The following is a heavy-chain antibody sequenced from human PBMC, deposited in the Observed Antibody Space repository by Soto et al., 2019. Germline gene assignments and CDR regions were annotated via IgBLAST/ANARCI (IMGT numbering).Heavy chain of an antibody. CDR3: ARSVHGSGWPRGYYYYGMDV. D-gene: IGHD6-19*01. CDR1: GGPISSYY. CDR2: IYYSGST. V-gene: IGHV4-59*01. J-gene: IGHJ6*02. Sequence: SETLSLTCTVSGGPISSYYWSWVRQSPGKGLEWIGYIYYSGSTNYNPSLKSRVTISVDTSKNQFSLKLSSVTAADTAVYYCARSVHGSGWPRGYYYYGMDVWGQGTTVTVSS.